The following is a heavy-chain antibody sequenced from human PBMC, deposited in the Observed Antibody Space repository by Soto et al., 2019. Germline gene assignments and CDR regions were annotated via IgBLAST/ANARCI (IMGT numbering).Heavy chain of an antibody. CDR3: VKDLVVLSAIFDS. Sequence: PGGSLRLSCAASGFTFGNYAIGWVRQAPGKGLEWVSGIVASGGRTFYADSAKGRFTISRDNSRSTLYLQMNSLRADDTAVYYCVKDLVVLSAIFDSWGRGTLVTVSS. CDR1: GFTFGNYA. D-gene: IGHD2-21*02. J-gene: IGHJ4*02. V-gene: IGHV3-23*01. CDR2: IVASGGRT.